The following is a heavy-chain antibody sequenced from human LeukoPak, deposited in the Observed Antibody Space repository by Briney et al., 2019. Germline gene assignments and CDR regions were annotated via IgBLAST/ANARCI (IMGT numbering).Heavy chain of an antibody. J-gene: IGHJ4*02. CDR1: GFTFSSYE. D-gene: IGHD3-10*01. Sequence: GGSLRLSFAGSGFTFSSYEMNWVRQAPGKGLEWIAYIRGFDSTIYYADSVKGRFTISRDNAKNSLYLQMNSLRAEDTAVYYCAKGGHYGSGSYLFDYWGQGTLVTVSS. CDR3: AKGGHYGSGSYLFDY. CDR2: IRGFDSTI. V-gene: IGHV3-48*03.